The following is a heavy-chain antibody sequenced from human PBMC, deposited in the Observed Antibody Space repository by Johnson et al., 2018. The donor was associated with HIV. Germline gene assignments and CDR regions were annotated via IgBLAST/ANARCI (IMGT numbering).Heavy chain of an antibody. CDR3: AKDWAYSSSWYDEGLAFDI. J-gene: IGHJ3*02. CDR1: GFTVSSNY. Sequence: VQLVESGGGLVQPGGSLRLSCAASGFTVSSNYMSWVRQAPGKGLEWVSLISWDGGSTYYADSVKGRFTISRDNSKNSLYLQMNSVRAEDTAVYYCAKDWAYSSSWYDEGLAFDIWGQGTMVTVSS. CDR2: ISWDGGST. V-gene: IGHV3-66*01. D-gene: IGHD6-13*01.